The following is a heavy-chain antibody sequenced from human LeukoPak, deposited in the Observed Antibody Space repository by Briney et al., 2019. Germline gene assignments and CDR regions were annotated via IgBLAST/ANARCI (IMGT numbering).Heavy chain of an antibody. CDR2: IYPGDSDT. J-gene: IGHJ4*02. CDR3: ARHRRKSIIGTASSRGFDS. CDR1: GYSFTNYW. D-gene: IGHD3-10*01. V-gene: IGHV5-51*01. Sequence: GESLKISCKGSGYSFTNYWIGWVRQMPGKGLEWMGVIYPGDSDTIYSPSFQGQVTISADKSIITAYLQWSSLKASDTAMYYCARHRRKSIIGTASSRGFDSWGQGTLVTVSS.